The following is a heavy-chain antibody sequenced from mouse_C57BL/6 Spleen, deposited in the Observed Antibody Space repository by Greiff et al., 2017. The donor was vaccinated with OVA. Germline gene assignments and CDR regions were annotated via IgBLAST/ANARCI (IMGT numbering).Heavy chain of an antibody. CDR1: GYTFTSYW. D-gene: IGHD1-1*01. CDR2: INPSNGGT. Sequence: VKLQQPGTELVKPGASVKLSCKASGYTFTSYWMHWVKQRPGQGLEWIGNINPSNGGTNYNEKFKSKATLTVDKSSSTAYMQLSSLTSEDSAVYYCASPLTTVVATDAMDYWGQGTSVTVSS. V-gene: IGHV1-53*01. J-gene: IGHJ4*01. CDR3: ASPLTTVVATDAMDY.